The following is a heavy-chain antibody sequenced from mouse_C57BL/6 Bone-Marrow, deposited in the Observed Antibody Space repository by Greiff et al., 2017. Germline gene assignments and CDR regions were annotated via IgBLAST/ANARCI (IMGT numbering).Heavy chain of an antibody. Sequence: VHLVESGPGLVQPSQSLSITCTVSGFSLTSYGVHWVRQSPGKGLEWLGVIWSGGSTDYNAAFISRLSISKDNSKSQVFFKMNSLQADDTAIYYCARKGYGSSSFAYWGQGTLVTVSA. D-gene: IGHD1-1*01. CDR3: ARKGYGSSSFAY. CDR2: IWSGGST. V-gene: IGHV2-2*01. CDR1: GFSLTSYG. J-gene: IGHJ3*01.